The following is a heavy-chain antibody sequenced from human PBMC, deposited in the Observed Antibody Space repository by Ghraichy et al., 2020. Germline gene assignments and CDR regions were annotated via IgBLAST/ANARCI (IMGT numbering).Heavy chain of an antibody. V-gene: IGHV6-1*01. J-gene: IGHJ6*03. CDR2: TYYRSKWYN. D-gene: IGHD4-17*01. CDR1: GDSVSSNSAA. CDR3: AREHGDYKDFYYYYMDV. Sequence: SETLSLTCAISGDSVSSNSAAWNWIRQSPSRGLEWLGRTYYRSKWYNDYAVSVKSRITINPDTSKNQFSLQLNSVTPEDTAVYYCAREHGDYKDFYYYYMDVWGKGTTVTVSS.